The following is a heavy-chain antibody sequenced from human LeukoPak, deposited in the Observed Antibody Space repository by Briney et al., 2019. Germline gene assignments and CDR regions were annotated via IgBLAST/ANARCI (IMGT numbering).Heavy chain of an antibody. V-gene: IGHV4-34*01. CDR3: ARGGLGHKWFDP. J-gene: IGHJ5*02. D-gene: IGHD7-27*01. CDR1: GGSFSGYY. Sequence: SETLSLTCAVFGGSFSGYYWSWIRQPPGKGLEWIGEINHSGSTNYNPSLKSRITISVETSKNQFPLKLSSVTAADTAVYYCARGGLGHKWFDPWGQGTLVTVSS. CDR2: INHSGST.